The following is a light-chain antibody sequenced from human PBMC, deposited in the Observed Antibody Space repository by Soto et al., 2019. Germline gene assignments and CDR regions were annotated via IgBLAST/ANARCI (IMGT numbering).Light chain of an antibody. CDR3: QQYGSSPWT. Sequence: EIVLTQSPGTLSLSPGERATLSCRASQSVTGTCLAWYQQKPGQAPRLLIYGASSRATGIPDRFSGSGSGTDFTLTISRLELEDFAVYYCQQYGSSPWTFGQGTKVEIK. CDR1: QSVTGTC. CDR2: GAS. J-gene: IGKJ1*01. V-gene: IGKV3-20*01.